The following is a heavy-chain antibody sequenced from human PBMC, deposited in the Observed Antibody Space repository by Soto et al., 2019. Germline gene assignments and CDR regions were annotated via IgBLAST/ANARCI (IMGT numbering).Heavy chain of an antibody. D-gene: IGHD2-2*01. J-gene: IGHJ3*02. V-gene: IGHV5-10-1*01. CDR2: IDPSDSYT. CDR1: GYSFTSYW. CDR3: ARHHCSSTSCYVGGDAFDI. Sequence: GESLKISCKGSGYSFTSYWISWVRQMPGKGLERMGRIDPSDSYTNYSPSFQGHVTISADKSISTAYLQWSSLKASDTAMYYCARHHCSSTSCYVGGDAFDIWGQGTMVTVSS.